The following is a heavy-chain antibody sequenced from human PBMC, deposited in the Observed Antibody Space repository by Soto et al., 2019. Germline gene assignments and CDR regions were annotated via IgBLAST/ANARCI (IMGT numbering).Heavy chain of an antibody. CDR1: GFTFSNYG. V-gene: IGHV3-30*18. CDR2: ISYDGNVA. D-gene: IGHD1-1*01. J-gene: IGHJ4*02. Sequence: QVQLVESGGGVVQPGRYLRLSCAASGFTFSNYGMHWVRQAPGKGLEWVIVISYDGNVAYYADSVKGRFTISRDNSKNTRYLQMNSLRTEDTAMYYWAKEGPITNWYFDYWGQGTLVTVSS. CDR3: AKEGPITNWYFDY.